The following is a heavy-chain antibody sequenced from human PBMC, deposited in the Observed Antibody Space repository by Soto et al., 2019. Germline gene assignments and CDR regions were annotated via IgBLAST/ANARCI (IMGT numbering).Heavy chain of an antibody. CDR3: SRENWFQDF. Sequence: EVQLVESGGGLVQPGGSLRLSCAASGFTFTAYYMTWVRQAPGKGLEWVASIKKDGSEQYYVDSVKGRFTISGDNAKNSLYLQMNSLRAGDTALYYCSRENWFQDFWGQGTLVTVYS. V-gene: IGHV3-7*03. CDR1: GFTFTAYY. D-gene: IGHD3-10*01. J-gene: IGHJ4*02. CDR2: IKKDGSEQ.